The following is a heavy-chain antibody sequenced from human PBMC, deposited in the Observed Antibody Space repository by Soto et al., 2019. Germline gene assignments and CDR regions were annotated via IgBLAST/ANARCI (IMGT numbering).Heavy chain of an antibody. CDR3: ASGLSGDKVDQ. D-gene: IGHD2-21*01. CDR2: IYYSGTTT. CDR1: GGSISSYY. Sequence: PSETLSLTCTVSGGSISSYYWTWIRQPPGKGLEWMGYIYYSGTTTNYNPSLKSRVTLSVDTSKSQFSLNLNSVTSADTAVYYCASGLSGDKVDQWGQGTLVTVSS. V-gene: IGHV4-59*08. J-gene: IGHJ4*02.